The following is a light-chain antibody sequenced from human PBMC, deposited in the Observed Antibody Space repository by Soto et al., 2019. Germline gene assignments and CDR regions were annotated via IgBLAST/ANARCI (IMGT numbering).Light chain of an antibody. V-gene: IGLV2-11*01. CDR2: DVS. CDR1: SSDVGGYNY. Sequence: QSALTQPASVSGSPGQSITISCTGTSSDVGGYNYVSWYQQHPGKAPKLMIYDVSERPSGVPDRFSGSKSGNTASLTISGLQAEDEADYYCCSYAGSYTFVFAPGTKLTVL. J-gene: IGLJ1*01. CDR3: CSYAGSYTFV.